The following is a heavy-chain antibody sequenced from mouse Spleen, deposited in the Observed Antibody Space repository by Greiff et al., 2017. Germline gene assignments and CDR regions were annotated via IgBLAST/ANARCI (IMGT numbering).Heavy chain of an antibody. CDR1: GYTFTSSW. D-gene: IGHD2-14*01. J-gene: IGHJ1*01. V-gene: IGHV1S130*01. Sequence: QVQLQQSGSVLVRPGASVKLSCKASGYTFTSSWMHWAKQRPGQGLEWIGEIHPNSGNTNYNEKFKGKATLTVDTSSSTAYVDLSSLTSEDSAVYYCARRYRYGDYWYFDVWGAGTTVTVSS. CDR2: IHPNSGNT. CDR3: ARRYRYGDYWYFDV.